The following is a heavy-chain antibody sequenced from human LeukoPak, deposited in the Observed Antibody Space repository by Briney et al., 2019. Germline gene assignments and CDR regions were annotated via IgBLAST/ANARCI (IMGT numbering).Heavy chain of an antibody. CDR2: ISGSGGTT. V-gene: IGHV3-23*01. Sequence: GGSLRLSCAASGFTFSRYAMTWVRQAPGKGLEWVSSISGSGGTTYYVDSVKGRFTISRDNSENTLYLQMNSLRAEDRAVYYFAKEGARIVVVPAPFWYWGQGTLVTVSS. J-gene: IGHJ4*02. D-gene: IGHD2-2*01. CDR1: GFTFSRYA. CDR3: AKEGARIVVVPAPFWY.